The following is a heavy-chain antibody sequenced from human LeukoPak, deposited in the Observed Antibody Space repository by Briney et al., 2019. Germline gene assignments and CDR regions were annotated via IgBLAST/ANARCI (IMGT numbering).Heavy chain of an antibody. Sequence: LETLSLTCAVYGGSFSGYYWSWIRQPPGKGLEWIGEINHSGSTNYNPSLKSRVTISVDTSKNQFSLKLSSVTAADTAVYYCARDPTVDAFDIWGQGTMVTVSS. CDR2: INHSGST. CDR3: ARDPTVDAFDI. CDR1: GGSFSGYY. J-gene: IGHJ3*02. V-gene: IGHV4-34*01. D-gene: IGHD4-17*01.